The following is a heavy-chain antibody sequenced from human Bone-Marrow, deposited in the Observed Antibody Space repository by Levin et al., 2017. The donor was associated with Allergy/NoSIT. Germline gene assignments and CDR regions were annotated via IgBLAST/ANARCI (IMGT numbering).Heavy chain of an antibody. CDR2: IWYDGSNK. J-gene: IGHJ4*02. D-gene: IGHD3-10*01. CDR1: GFTFSSYG. CDR3: ARDCVTMVRGVIRADY. Sequence: PGGSLRLSCAASGFTFSSYGMHWVRQAPGKGLEWVAVIWYDGSNKYYADSVKGRFTISRDNSKNTLYLQMNSLRAEDTAVYYCARDCVTMVRGVIRADYWGQGTLVTVSS. V-gene: IGHV3-33*01.